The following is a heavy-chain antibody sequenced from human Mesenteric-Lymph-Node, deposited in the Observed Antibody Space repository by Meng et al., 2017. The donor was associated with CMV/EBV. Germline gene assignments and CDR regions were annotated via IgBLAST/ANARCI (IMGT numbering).Heavy chain of an antibody. CDR2: INWNGGST. J-gene: IGHJ4*02. V-gene: IGHV3-20*04. CDR3: ARDRTGTTIIKYYFDY. Sequence: ETLSLTCAASGFTFDDYGMSWVRQAPGKGLEWVSGINWNGGSTGYADSVKGRFTISRDNAKNSLYLQMNSLRAEDTALYYCARDRTGTTIIKYYFDYWGQGTLVTVSS. CDR1: GFTFDDYG. D-gene: IGHD1-7*01.